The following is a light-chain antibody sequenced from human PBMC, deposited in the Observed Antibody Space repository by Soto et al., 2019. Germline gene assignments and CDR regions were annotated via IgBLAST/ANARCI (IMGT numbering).Light chain of an antibody. CDR2: GAS. Sequence: EIVLTQSPATLSVSPGERATLSCRASQSVSSNLAWYQQKPGQTPRVLIQGASTRATGIPARFSGSGSGTDFTLNISRLEPEDFAVYYCQQYGTSPYTFGQGTKLEIK. J-gene: IGKJ2*01. CDR3: QQYGTSPYT. CDR1: QSVSSN. V-gene: IGKV3-15*01.